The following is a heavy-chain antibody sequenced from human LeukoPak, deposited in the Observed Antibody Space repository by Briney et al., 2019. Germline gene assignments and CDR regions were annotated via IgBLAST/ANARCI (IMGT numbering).Heavy chain of an antibody. D-gene: IGHD3-22*01. CDR1: GFTFDDYA. J-gene: IGHJ4*02. V-gene: IGHV3-9*01. CDR3: AKDNGYYYDSSGYYGYFDY. CDR2: ISWNSGSI. Sequence: GGSLRLSCAASGFTFDDYAMHWVRQAPGKGLEWVSGISWNSGSIGYADSVKGRFTISRDNAKNSLYLQMNSLRAEDTALYYCAKDNGYYYDSSGYYGYFDYWGQGTLVTVSS.